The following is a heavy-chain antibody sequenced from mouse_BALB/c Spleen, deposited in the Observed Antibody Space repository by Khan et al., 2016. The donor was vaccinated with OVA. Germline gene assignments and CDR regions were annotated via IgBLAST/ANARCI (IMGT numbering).Heavy chain of an antibody. CDR2: IDPSTGYT. Sequence: VQLQQSGAELAKPGASVKMSCKASGYTFTTYWMHWVKQRPGQGLEWIGYIDPSTGYTDYNQKFKDKASLTTDKSSSPAYMQLSSLTSEDSAVYCCTRRGLYGIFAYWGHGTLVTVSA. J-gene: IGHJ3*01. D-gene: IGHD2-1*01. CDR3: TRRGLYGIFAY. V-gene: IGHV1-7*01. CDR1: GYTFTTYW.